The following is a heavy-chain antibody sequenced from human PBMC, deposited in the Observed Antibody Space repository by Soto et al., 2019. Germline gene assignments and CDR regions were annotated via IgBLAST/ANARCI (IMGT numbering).Heavy chain of an antibody. D-gene: IGHD2-15*01. Sequence: SGKVSCKASGGTFSSYTISWVRQAPGQRLEWMGRIIPILGIANYAQKVQGRVTITADKSTSTAYMELSSLRSEDTAVYYCAGGYCSGCSCYGDPHYYYYMSFSRKRTSVTGSS. CDR1: GGTFSSYT. V-gene: IGHV1-69*02. CDR3: AGGYCSGCSCYGDPHYYYYMSF. J-gene: IGHJ6*03. CDR2: IIPILGIA.